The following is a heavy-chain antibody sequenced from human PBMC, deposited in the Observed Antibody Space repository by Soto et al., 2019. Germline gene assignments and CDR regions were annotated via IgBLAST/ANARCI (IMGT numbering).Heavy chain of an antibody. CDR3: AITAMNNRDSSTRFDY. CDR2: IKSKSDCETE. V-gene: IGHV3-15*01. Sequence: PGAALRLSCSDCGLTFSNVCMTWVLQAPGKRLEWVGLIKSKSDCETEDVAAPVKGRITIARDDSKNTVFLEMNSLKSEDTALYYCAITAMNNRDSSTRFDYWGQGTQVTVSS. D-gene: IGHD5-18*01. CDR1: GLTFSNVC. J-gene: IGHJ4*02.